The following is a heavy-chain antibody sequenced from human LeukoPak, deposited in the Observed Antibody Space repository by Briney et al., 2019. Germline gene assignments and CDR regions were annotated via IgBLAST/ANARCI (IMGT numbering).Heavy chain of an antibody. CDR2: INSDGSST. Sequence: GGSLRLSCVASGLTFYDFSDYYMSWIRQAPGKGLVWVSRINSDGSSTSYADSVKGRFTISRDNAKNTLYLQMNSLRAEDTAVYYCASGKRWSVAVAGHWGQGTLVTVSS. CDR1: GLTFYDFSDYY. CDR3: ASGKRWSVAVAGH. V-gene: IGHV3-74*01. J-gene: IGHJ4*02. D-gene: IGHD6-19*01.